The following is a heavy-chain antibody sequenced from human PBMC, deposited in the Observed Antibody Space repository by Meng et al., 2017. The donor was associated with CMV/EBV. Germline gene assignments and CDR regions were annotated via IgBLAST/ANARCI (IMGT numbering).Heavy chain of an antibody. D-gene: IGHD1-26*01. CDR1: GGNFSSYA. J-gene: IGHJ4*02. CDR3: ARAGGSGSYNFDY. CDR2: IIPIFGTA. V-gene: IGHV1-69*05. Sequence: CKASGGNFSSYAISWVRQAPGQGLEWMGGIIPIFGTANYAQKFQGRVTITTDESTSTAYMELGSLRSEDTAVYYCARAGGSGSYNFDYWGQGTLVTVSS.